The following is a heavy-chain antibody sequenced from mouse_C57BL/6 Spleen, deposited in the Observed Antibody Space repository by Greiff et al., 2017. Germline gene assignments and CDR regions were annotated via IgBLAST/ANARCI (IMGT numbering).Heavy chain of an antibody. D-gene: IGHD1-1*01. CDR1: GYTFTGYW. Sequence: QVQLQPSGAELMKPGASVKLSCKATGYTFTGYWLEWVTQRPGHGLEWIGEILPGSGSTNYNEKFKGKATFTADTTSNTAYLKLSSLTTEDSAIYYGARGSTTVNWYFDDWGTGTTVTVSS. V-gene: IGHV1-9*01. CDR2: ILPGSGST. CDR3: ARGSTTVNWYFDD. J-gene: IGHJ1*03.